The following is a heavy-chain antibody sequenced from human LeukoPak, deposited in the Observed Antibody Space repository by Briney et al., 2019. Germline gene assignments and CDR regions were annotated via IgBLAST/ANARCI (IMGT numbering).Heavy chain of an antibody. CDR1: GFTFSSYE. CDR3: ERKDGPVNI. D-gene: IGHD3-16*02. CDR2: ISSTGSSV. Sequence: GGSLRLSCAASGFTFSSYEMNWVRQAPGKGLEWLSYISSTGSSVYYADSVKGRFTVSRDNAKNSLYLQMNSLTAEDTAVYYCERKDGPVNIWGQGTMVTVSS. J-gene: IGHJ3*02. V-gene: IGHV3-48*03.